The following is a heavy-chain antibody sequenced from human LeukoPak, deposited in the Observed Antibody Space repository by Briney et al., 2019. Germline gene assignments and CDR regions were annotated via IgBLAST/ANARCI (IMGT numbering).Heavy chain of an antibody. CDR1: GYTLTELS. J-gene: IGHJ4*02. Sequence: ASVKVSCKVSGYTLTELSMHWVRQAPGKGLEWMGGFDPEDGETIYAQKFQGRVAMTEDTSTDTAYMELSSLRSEDTAVYYCATVTFERGYSYGFDYWGQGTLVTVSS. D-gene: IGHD5-18*01. CDR3: ATVTFERGYSYGFDY. CDR2: FDPEDGET. V-gene: IGHV1-24*01.